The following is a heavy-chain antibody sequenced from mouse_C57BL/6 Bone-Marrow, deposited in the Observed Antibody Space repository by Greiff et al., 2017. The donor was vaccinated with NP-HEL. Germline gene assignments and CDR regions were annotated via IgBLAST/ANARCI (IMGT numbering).Heavy chain of an antibody. CDR2: INYGGSST. Sequence: EVQLVESEGGLVQPGSSMKLSCTASGFTFSDYYMAWVRQVPEKGLEWVANINYGGSSTYYLDYLKSRFIISRDNAKNILYLQMSSLKSEDTATYYCARSVVPYYFDYWGQGTTRTVSS. V-gene: IGHV5-16*01. J-gene: IGHJ2*01. CDR1: GFTFSDYY. CDR3: ARSVVPYYFDY. D-gene: IGHD1-1*01.